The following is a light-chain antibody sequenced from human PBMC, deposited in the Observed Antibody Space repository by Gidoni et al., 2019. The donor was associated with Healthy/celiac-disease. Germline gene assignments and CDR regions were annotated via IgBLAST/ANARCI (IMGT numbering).Light chain of an antibody. CDR3: QQSYSTPRT. V-gene: IGKV1-39*01. J-gene: IGKJ4*01. Sequence: DIQMTQSPSSLSASVGDSVTITCRASQSSSSYLNWYQQKPGKAPKLLIYAASSLQSGVPSRFSGSGSGTDFTLTISSLQPEEFATYYCQQSYSTPRTFGGGTKVEIK. CDR1: QSSSSY. CDR2: AAS.